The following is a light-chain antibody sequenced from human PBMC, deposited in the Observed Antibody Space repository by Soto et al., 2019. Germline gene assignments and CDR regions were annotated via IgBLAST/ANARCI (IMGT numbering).Light chain of an antibody. CDR1: QSLGTNF. V-gene: IGKV3-20*01. Sequence: EIVLTQSPGTLSLSPGESGTLSCRASQSLGTNFLAWFQQKPGQAPRLLIYGASTRATGIPDRFSGSGSGTDFSLTITRLEHEDSAVYYCQHYGVSPRTFVQGTKVQIK. J-gene: IGKJ1*01. CDR3: QHYGVSPRT. CDR2: GAS.